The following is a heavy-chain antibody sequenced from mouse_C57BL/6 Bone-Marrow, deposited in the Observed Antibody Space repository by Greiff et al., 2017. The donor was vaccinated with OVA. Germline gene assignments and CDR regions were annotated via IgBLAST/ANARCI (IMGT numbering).Heavy chain of an antibody. CDR2: INPSSGYT. V-gene: IGHV1-7*01. J-gene: IGHJ1*03. CDR1: GYTFTSYW. CDR3: ASPYYYGSSL. Sequence: QVHVKQSGAELAKPGASVKLSCKASGYTFTSYWMHWVKQRPGQGLEWIGYINPSSGYTKYNQKFKDKATLTADKSSSTAYMQLSSLTYEYSAVYYCASPYYYGSSLWGTGTTVTVSS. D-gene: IGHD1-1*01.